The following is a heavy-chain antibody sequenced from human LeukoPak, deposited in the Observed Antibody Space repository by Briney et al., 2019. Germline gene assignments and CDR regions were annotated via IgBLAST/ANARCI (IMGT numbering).Heavy chain of an antibody. CDR1: GGSISSGSYS. CDR3: ARGRGYSGYVPIDY. CDR2: IYPRGST. V-gene: IGHV4-30-2*01. Sequence: SQTLSLTCAVSGGSISSGSYSWSWIRQPPGKGLEWIGYIYPRGSTYYNPSLKSRVILSLDKSANQFSLNLSSVTAADTALYYCARGRGYSGYVPIDYWGQGTLVTVSS. J-gene: IGHJ4*02. D-gene: IGHD5-12*01.